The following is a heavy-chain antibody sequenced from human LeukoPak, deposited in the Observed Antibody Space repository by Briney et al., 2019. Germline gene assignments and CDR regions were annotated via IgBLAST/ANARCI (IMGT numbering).Heavy chain of an antibody. J-gene: IGHJ6*03. CDR1: GFTFDDYT. D-gene: IGHD3-10*01. CDR3: AKDSFDHYLDGSGSGYYYYMDV. V-gene: IGHV3-43*01. Sequence: GGSLRLSCAASGFTFDDYTMHWVRQAPGKGLEWVSLISWDGVSTYYADSVKGRFTISRDNSKNSLYLQMNSLRTEDTALYYCAKDSFDHYLDGSGSGYYYYMDVWGKGTTVTISS. CDR2: ISWDGVST.